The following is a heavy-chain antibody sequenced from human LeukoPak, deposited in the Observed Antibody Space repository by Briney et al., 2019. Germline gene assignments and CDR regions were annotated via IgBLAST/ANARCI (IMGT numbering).Heavy chain of an antibody. CDR2: IYWDDDK. CDR3: AHRRPGHLTGWDNSYFDN. Sequence: ASGPTLVNPTQTLTLTCTFSGFSLYSGGVGVGWIRQPPGKALEWLAVIYWDDDKRYNPSLRSRLTMSKDASKSQVFLVMSNMDPVDTATYYCAHRRPGHLTGWDNSYFDNWGPGTLVTVSS. V-gene: IGHV2-5*02. CDR1: GFSLYSGGVG. J-gene: IGHJ4*02. D-gene: IGHD1/OR15-1a*01.